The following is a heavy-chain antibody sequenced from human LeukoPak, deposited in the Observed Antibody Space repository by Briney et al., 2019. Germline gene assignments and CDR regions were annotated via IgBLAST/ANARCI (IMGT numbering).Heavy chain of an antibody. CDR2: INPSGGST. CDR1: GYTFTSYY. J-gene: IGHJ3*02. CDR3: ARILPNTSSNPAAGDAFDI. V-gene: IGHV1-46*01. D-gene: IGHD6-13*01. Sequence: GASVTVSFKASGYTFTSYYMHWVRQAPGQGLELMGIINPSGGSTSYAQKFQGRVTMTRHTSTSTVYMELSSLRSEDTAVYYCARILPNTSSNPAAGDAFDIWGQGTMVTVSS.